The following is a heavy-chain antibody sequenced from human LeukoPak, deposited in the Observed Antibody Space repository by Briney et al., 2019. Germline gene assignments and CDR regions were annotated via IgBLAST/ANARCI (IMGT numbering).Heavy chain of an antibody. CDR3: ARSYCSSTSCYPYYYYYYGMDV. V-gene: IGHV1-69*13. J-gene: IGHJ6*02. CDR1: GYTFTSYA. CDR2: IIPIFGTA. D-gene: IGHD2-2*01. Sequence: ASVKVSCKASGYTFTSYAISWVRQAPGQGLEWMGGIIPIFGTANYAQKFQGRVTITADESTSTAYMELSSLRSEDTAVYYCARSYCSSTSCYPYYYYYYGMDVWGQGTTVTVSS.